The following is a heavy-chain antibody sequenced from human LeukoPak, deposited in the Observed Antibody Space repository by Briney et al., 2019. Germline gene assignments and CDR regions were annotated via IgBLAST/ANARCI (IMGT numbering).Heavy chain of an antibody. J-gene: IGHJ6*02. CDR3: ARDRHYGGYHPRYYYGVDV. CDR2: IVPIFGTA. Sequence: SVKVSCKASGYTFTGYYMHWVRQAPGQGLEWMGGIVPIFGTANYAQKFQGRVTITADESTSTAYMALSSLRSEDTAVYYCARDRHYGGYHPRYYYGVDVRGQGTTVTVSS. D-gene: IGHD4-17*01. CDR1: GYTFTGYY. V-gene: IGHV1-69*13.